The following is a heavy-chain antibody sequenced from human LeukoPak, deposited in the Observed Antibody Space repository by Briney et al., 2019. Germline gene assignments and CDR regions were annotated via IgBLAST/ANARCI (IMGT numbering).Heavy chain of an antibody. J-gene: IGHJ5*02. V-gene: IGHV4-30-4*01. Sequence: PSQTLSLTCTVSGGSISSGDYYWSWIRQPPGKGLEWIGYIYYSGSTYYNPSLKSRVTISVDTSKNQFSLKLSSVTAADTAVYYCARGIYGYFFAWFDPWGQGTPGHRLL. CDR2: IYYSGST. CDR1: GGSISSGDYY. D-gene: IGHD4-17*01. CDR3: ARGIYGYFFAWFDP.